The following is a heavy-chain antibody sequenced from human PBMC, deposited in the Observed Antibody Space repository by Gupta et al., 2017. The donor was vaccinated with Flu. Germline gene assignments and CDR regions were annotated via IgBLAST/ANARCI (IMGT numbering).Heavy chain of an antibody. J-gene: IGHJ5*02. D-gene: IGHD6-13*01. CDR3: ARQSRIAAGELNWFDP. Sequence: SISSRNFYWGWIRQPPGRGLEWIATVYYTGSTYYSPSLQSRVTMSVDASRNQFSLRLTSVTAADTGIYYCARQSRIAAGELNWFDPWGQGTLVTVSS. V-gene: IGHV4-39*01. CDR1: SISSRNFY. CDR2: VYYTGST.